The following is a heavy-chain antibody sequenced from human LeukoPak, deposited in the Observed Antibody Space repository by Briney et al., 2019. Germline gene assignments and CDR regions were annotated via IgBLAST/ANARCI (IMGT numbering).Heavy chain of an antibody. J-gene: IGHJ4*02. CDR1: GGSFSGYY. CDR2: INHSGST. D-gene: IGHD3-10*01. Sequence: PSETLSLTCAVYGGSFSGYYWSWIRQPPGKGLEWIGEINHSGSTNYNPSLKSRVTISVDTSKNQFSLKLSSVTAADTAVYYCARGLNPTYYYGPGSHSFDYWGQGTLVTVSS. V-gene: IGHV4-34*01. CDR3: ARGLNPTYYYGPGSHSFDY.